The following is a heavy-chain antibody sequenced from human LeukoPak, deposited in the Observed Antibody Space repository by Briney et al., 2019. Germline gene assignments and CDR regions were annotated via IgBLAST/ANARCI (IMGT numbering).Heavy chain of an antibody. D-gene: IGHD5-24*01. CDR1: GGSISSYY. CDR3: ATGGSRDGYNYTDY. Sequence: PSETLSLTCTVSGGSISSYYWSWIRQPPGKGLEWIGHIYYSGSTNYNPSLKSRVTISIDTSKNQFSLRLSSVTAADTAVYYCATGGSRDGYNYTDYWGQGTLVTVSS. J-gene: IGHJ4*02. V-gene: IGHV4-59*12. CDR2: IYYSGST.